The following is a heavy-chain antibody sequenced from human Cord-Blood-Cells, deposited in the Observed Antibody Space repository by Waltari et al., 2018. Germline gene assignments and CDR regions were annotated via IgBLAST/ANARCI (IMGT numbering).Heavy chain of an antibody. CDR1: GGSISSYY. Sequence: QVQLQESGPGLVKPSETLSLTCTVSGGSISSYYWSWIRQPAGKGREWIGRIYPSGSTNYNPPLKGRVTMSVDTSKNQFSLKLSSGTAADTAVYYCAREREIQGAFDIWGQGTMVTVSS. V-gene: IGHV4-4*07. CDR2: IYPSGST. J-gene: IGHJ3*02. D-gene: IGHD1-26*01. CDR3: AREREIQGAFDI.